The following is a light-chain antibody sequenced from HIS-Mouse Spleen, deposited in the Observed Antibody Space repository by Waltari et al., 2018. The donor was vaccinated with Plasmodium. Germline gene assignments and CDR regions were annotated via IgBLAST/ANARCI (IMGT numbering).Light chain of an antibody. J-gene: IGLJ2*01. Sequence: QLVLTQSPSASASLGASVKLTCTLSSGHSSYAIAWHQQQPEKGPRHLMKLNRDGSHSKGDGIPDRFSGSSSGAERYLTIASLQSEDEADYYCQTWGTGMGVFGGGTKLTVL. CDR2: LNRDGSH. CDR1: SGHSSYA. CDR3: QTWGTGMGV. V-gene: IGLV4-69*01.